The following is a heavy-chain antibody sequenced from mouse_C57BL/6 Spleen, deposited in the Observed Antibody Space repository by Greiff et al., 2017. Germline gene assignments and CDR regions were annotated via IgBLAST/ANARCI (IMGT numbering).Heavy chain of an antibody. Sequence: QVQLQQSGAELVRPGTSVKVSCKASGYAFTNYLIEWVKQRPGQGLEWIGVINPGSGGTNYNEKFKGEATLTADKSSSTAYMQLSSLTSEDSAVYFCARSDDYWFAYWGQGTLVTVSA. J-gene: IGHJ3*01. CDR3: ARSDDYWFAY. V-gene: IGHV1-54*01. CDR2: INPGSGGT. CDR1: GYAFTNYL. D-gene: IGHD2-4*01.